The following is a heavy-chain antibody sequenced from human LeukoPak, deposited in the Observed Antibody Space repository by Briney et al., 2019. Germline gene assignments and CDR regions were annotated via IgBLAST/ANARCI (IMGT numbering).Heavy chain of an antibody. V-gene: IGHV4-59*01. CDR3: ARGYSSGRRYFDL. CDR1: GGSINGFY. D-gene: IGHD6-19*01. J-gene: IGHJ2*01. CDR2: IYYSGST. Sequence: SETLSLTCTVSGGSINGFYWSWIRQPPGKGLEWIGYIYYSGSTTYNPSLKSRVTISLDTSKNQFSLKLNSVTAADTAVYYCARGYSSGRRYFDLWGRGTLVTVSS.